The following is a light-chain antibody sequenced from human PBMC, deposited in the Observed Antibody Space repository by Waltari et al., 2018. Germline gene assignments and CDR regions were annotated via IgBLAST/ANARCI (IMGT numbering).Light chain of an antibody. J-gene: IGLJ2*01. CDR3: AVWGGSWL. CDR2: NTD. V-gene: IGLV1-44*01. CDR1: TSDIGENG. Sequence: QSVLTQPRSASGTPGQKITISCSGTTSDIGENGVNWYRQVPGAAPKLLIFNTDERPSGVPERFSGSKSGTSASLVISGLQSEDEADYYCAVWGGSWLFGGGTRVAVL.